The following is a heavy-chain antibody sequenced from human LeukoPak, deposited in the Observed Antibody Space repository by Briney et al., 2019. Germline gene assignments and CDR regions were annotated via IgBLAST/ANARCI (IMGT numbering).Heavy chain of an antibody. V-gene: IGHV5-51*01. CDR3: ARQGTIVAGTLGTTFDY. Sequence: GESLKISCKASGYSFSNYCIGWVRQMPGKGLKWRGIIYPGNSDTKYSPSFQGQVTISADKSINTAYLQWSSLRASDTSMYYCARQGTIVAGTLGTTFDYWGQGTLLTVSS. J-gene: IGHJ4*02. CDR2: IYPGNSDT. D-gene: IGHD5-12*01. CDR1: GYSFSNYC.